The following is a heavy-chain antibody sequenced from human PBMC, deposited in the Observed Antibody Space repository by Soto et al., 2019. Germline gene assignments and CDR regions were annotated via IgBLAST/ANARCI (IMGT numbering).Heavy chain of an antibody. Sequence: SETLSLTCAVYGGSFSGYYWSWIRQPPGKGLEWIGEINHGGSTNYNPSLKSRVTISVDTSKNQFSLKLSSVTAADTAVYYCARGHNYGSGTFYGMDVWGQGTTGTAS. D-gene: IGHD3-10*01. CDR3: ARGHNYGSGTFYGMDV. CDR1: GGSFSGYY. CDR2: INHGGST. V-gene: IGHV4-34*01. J-gene: IGHJ6*02.